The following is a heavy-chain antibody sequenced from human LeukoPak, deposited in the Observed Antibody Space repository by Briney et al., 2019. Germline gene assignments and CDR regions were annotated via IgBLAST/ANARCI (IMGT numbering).Heavy chain of an antibody. CDR2: VIPIFGTA. Sequence: SVKVSCKASGGTFSSYAISWVRQAPGQGLEWMGGVIPIFGTANYAQKFQGRVTITADESTSTAYMELSSLTSEDTAVYYCARDNKWELFALDYWGQGTLVTVSS. CDR3: ARDNKWELFALDY. D-gene: IGHD1-26*01. J-gene: IGHJ4*02. CDR1: GGTFSSYA. V-gene: IGHV1-69*13.